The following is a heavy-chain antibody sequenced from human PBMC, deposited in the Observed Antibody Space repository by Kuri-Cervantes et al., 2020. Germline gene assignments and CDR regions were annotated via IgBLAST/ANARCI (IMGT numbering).Heavy chain of an antibody. CDR3: ATDPNRIDF. CDR2: ISSSGSTI. J-gene: IGHJ4*02. CDR1: GFTFSSYS. Sequence: GESLKISCAASGFTFSSYSMNWVRQAPGKGLEWVSYISSSGSTIYYADSVKGRFTISRDNAKNSLYLQMDRLRVDDTAVYYCATDPNRIDFWGQGSLVTVSS. D-gene: IGHD3/OR15-3a*01. V-gene: IGHV3-48*04.